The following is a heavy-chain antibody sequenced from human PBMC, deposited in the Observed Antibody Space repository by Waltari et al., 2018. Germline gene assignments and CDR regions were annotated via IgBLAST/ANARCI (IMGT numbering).Heavy chain of an antibody. Sequence: QVQLVESGGGVVQPGRSLRLSCAASGFTFSSYGMHWVRQAPGKGVGWVAFISYDGSNKYYAESVKGRFTISRDNSKNTLYLQMNSLRAEDTAVYYCAKDRSSSWYYFDYWGQGTLVTVSS. CDR1: GFTFSSYG. D-gene: IGHD6-13*01. J-gene: IGHJ4*02. CDR3: AKDRSSSWYYFDY. V-gene: IGHV3-30*18. CDR2: ISYDGSNK.